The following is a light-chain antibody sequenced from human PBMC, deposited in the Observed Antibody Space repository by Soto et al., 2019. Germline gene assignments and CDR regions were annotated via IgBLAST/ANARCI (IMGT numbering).Light chain of an antibody. CDR1: QSVSSY. CDR3: QQRSNWPPIT. CDR2: DAS. J-gene: IGKJ5*01. V-gene: IGKV3-11*01. Sequence: EIVLTQSPATLSLSPGERATLSCRASQSVSSYLAWYQQKPGQAPRLLIYDASNRATGIPARFSGSGSGTDFNLTISSLEPKDFAVYYCQQRSNWPPITFGQGTRLEIK.